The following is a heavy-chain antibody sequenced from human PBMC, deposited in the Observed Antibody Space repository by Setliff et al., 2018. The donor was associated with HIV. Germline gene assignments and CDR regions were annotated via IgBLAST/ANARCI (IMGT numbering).Heavy chain of an antibody. CDR3: ARDSPGPQYYYYGMDV. V-gene: IGHV4-39*07. CDR1: GGSISSSSYY. CDR2: IYYSGST. J-gene: IGHJ6*02. Sequence: SETLSLTCTVSGGSISSSSYYWGWIRQPPGKGLEWIGSIYYSGSTNYNPSLKSRVTISVDTSKNQFSLKLSSVTAADTAVYYCARDSPGPQYYYYGMDVWGQGTTVTVSS.